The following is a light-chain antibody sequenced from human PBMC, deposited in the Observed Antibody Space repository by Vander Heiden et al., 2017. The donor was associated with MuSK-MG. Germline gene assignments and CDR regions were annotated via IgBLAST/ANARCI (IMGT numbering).Light chain of an antibody. Sequence: GSPGQSITISCTGTNSDVRGYNYVSWYQQHPGQAPRLVIYDVDTRPSGVSNRFSGSKSGNTASLTTSGLQAEDEADYYCSSYRSSNTLYVFGTGTQVTVL. CDR3: SSYRSSNTLYV. J-gene: IGLJ1*01. CDR1: NSDVRGYNY. CDR2: DVD. V-gene: IGLV2-14*04.